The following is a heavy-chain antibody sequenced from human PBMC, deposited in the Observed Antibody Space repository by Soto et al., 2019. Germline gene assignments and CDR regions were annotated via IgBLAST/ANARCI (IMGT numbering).Heavy chain of an antibody. V-gene: IGHV1-69*12. CDR1: GGTFSSYA. Sequence: QVQLVQSGAEVKKPGSSVKVSCKTSGGTFSSYAISWVRQAPGQGLEWMGGIIPIFDTANYAQKLQGRVTITAYESXXTXYXVLSSLRSEDTAVYYCARHDCISTSCYYYYYYCMDVWGQGTTVTVSS. D-gene: IGHD2-2*01. CDR2: IIPIFDTA. J-gene: IGHJ6*02. CDR3: ARHDCISTSCYYYYYYCMDV.